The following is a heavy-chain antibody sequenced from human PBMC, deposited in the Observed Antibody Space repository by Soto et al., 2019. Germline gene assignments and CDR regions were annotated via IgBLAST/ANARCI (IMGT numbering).Heavy chain of an antibody. CDR2: INQDGSGK. J-gene: IGHJ4*02. CDR1: GFIFSNFW. CDR3: AVLSIAAVVDF. Sequence: EEQLVESGGGLVQPGGSLRLSCAASGFIFSNFWINWVRQAPGKGLEWVASINQDGSGKYYVDSVKGRFTISRDNAKNSLYLQMNSLRAEDTAVYYCAVLSIAAVVDFWGQGTLVTVSS. V-gene: IGHV3-7*01. D-gene: IGHD6-25*01.